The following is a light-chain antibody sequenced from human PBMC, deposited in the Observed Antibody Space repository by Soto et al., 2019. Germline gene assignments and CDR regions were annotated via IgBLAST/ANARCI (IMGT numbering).Light chain of an antibody. CDR3: HQTYSNPWT. CDR2: KAS. V-gene: IGKV1-5*03. J-gene: IGKJ1*01. Sequence: IQLTQSPSSLSASVGDRVSITCRASQTISSWLAWYQQKPGKAPKLLIYKASTLKSGVPSRFSGSGSGTDFALTISSLQPEDFATYYCHQTYSNPWTFAQGTKVDIK. CDR1: QTISSW.